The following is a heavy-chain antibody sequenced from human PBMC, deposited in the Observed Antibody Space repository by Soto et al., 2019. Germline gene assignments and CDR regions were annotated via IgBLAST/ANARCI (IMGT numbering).Heavy chain of an antibody. V-gene: IGHV1-69*02. Sequence: SVKVSCKASGGTFSSYTISWVRQAPGQGLEWMGRIIPILGIANYAQKFQGRVTITADKSTSTAYMELSSLRSEDTAVYYCATQSDGHYYYMDVWGKGTTVTVSS. CDR1: GGTFSSYT. D-gene: IGHD2-8*01. J-gene: IGHJ6*03. CDR3: ATQSDGHYYYMDV. CDR2: IIPILGIA.